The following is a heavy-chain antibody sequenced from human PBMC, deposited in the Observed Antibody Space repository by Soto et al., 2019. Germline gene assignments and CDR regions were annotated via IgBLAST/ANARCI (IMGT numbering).Heavy chain of an antibody. CDR3: ARPFHPTTGYCPSSSCYHFDY. V-gene: IGHV4-39*01. J-gene: IGHJ4*02. Sequence: NPSETLSLTCTVSGDSISSSRYYWGWVRQPPGKGLEWIGSIYHRGSTYYSPSLKSRVTISVDTSKNQFSLKLSSVTAADTAVYYCARPFHPTTGYCPSSSCYHFDYWGQGTLVTVSS. CDR1: GDSISSSRYY. D-gene: IGHD2-2*01. CDR2: IYHRGST.